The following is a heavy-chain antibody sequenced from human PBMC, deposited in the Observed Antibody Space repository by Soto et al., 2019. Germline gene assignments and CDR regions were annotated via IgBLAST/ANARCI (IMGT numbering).Heavy chain of an antibody. CDR1: GFTFSSYG. Sequence: PGGSLRLSCAASGFTFSSYGMHWVRQAPGKGLEWVAVISYDGSNKYYADSVKGRFTISRDNSKNTLYLQMNSLRAEDTAVYYCAKALSSYCSGGSCYSGLSGYYYGMDVWGQGTTVTVSS. CDR3: AKALSSYCSGGSCYSGLSGYYYGMDV. D-gene: IGHD2-15*01. V-gene: IGHV3-30*18. CDR2: ISYDGSNK. J-gene: IGHJ6*02.